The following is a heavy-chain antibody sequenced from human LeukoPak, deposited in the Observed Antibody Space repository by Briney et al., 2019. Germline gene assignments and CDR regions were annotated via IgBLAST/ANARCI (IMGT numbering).Heavy chain of an antibody. CDR3: ARVGSGSYWDYFDY. D-gene: IGHD3-10*01. CDR2: INPNSGGT. V-gene: IGHV1-2*04. J-gene: IGHJ4*02. Sequence: ASVKLSCKASGYTFTGYYMHWVRQAPGQGLELMGWINPNSGGTNYAQKFQGWVTMTRDTSISTAYMELSRLRSDDTAVYYCARVGSGSYWDYFDYWGQGTLVTVSS. CDR1: GYTFTGYY.